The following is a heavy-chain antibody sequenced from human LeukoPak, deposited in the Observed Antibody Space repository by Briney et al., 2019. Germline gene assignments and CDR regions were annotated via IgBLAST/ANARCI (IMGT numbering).Heavy chain of an antibody. Sequence: GGSLRLSCAASGFTFSSYAVSWVRQAPGKGLEWVSAISGSGGSTYYADSVKGRFTISRDNSKNTLYLQMNSLRAEDTAVYYCAKGGYDSSGYYDAFDIWGQGTMVTVSS. D-gene: IGHD3-22*01. J-gene: IGHJ3*02. V-gene: IGHV3-23*01. CDR1: GFTFSSYA. CDR3: AKGGYDSSGYYDAFDI. CDR2: ISGSGGST.